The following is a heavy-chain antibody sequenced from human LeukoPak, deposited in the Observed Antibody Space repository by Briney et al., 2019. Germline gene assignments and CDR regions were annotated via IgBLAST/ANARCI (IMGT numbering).Heavy chain of an antibody. CDR2: ISSGGGTT. D-gene: IGHD2-2*01. CDR1: AFTFSTYA. V-gene: IGHV3-23*01. J-gene: IGHJ6*02. Sequence: GGSLRLSCAATAFTFSTYAMNWVRQAPTKGLAWVSSISSGGGTTYYADSVKSRFAISRDKSKNTLNLQMNSLRPEDTAMYYCANAVCTTSSCSGFYGVDVWGQGTTVAVSS. CDR3: ANAVCTTSSCSGFYGVDV.